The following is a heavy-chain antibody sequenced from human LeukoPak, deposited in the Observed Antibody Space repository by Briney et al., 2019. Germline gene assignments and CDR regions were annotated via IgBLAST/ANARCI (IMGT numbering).Heavy chain of an antibody. V-gene: IGHV3-30-3*01. D-gene: IGHD6-6*01. Sequence: GRSLRLSCAASGFTFSSYAMHWVRQAPGKGLEWVAVISYDGSNKYYADSVKGRFTISRDNSKNTLYLQMNSLRAEDTAVYYCRMDYSSSDYWGQGTLVTVSS. J-gene: IGHJ4*02. CDR1: GFTFSSYA. CDR2: ISYDGSNK. CDR3: RMDYSSSDY.